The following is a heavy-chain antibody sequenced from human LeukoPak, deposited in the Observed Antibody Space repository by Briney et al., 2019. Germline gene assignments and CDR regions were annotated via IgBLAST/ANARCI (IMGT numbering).Heavy chain of an antibody. J-gene: IGHJ4*02. CDR3: ARNDYSGYFDY. CDR2: INHSGST. CDR1: GGSFSGYY. Sequence: SETLSLTCAVYGGSFSGYYWSWIRQPPGKGLEWIGEINHSGSTNYNPSLKSRVTISVDTSKNQFSLKVSSVTAADTAVYYCARNDYSGYFDYWGQGALVTVSS. V-gene: IGHV4-34*01. D-gene: IGHD4-11*01.